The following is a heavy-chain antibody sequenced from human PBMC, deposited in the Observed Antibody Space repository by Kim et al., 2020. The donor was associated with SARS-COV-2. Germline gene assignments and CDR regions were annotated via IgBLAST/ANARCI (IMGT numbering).Heavy chain of an antibody. CDR3: ARGRGYCSSTSCYRNWFDP. Sequence: SETLSLTCAVYGGSFSGYYWSWIRQPPGKGLEWIGEINHSGSTNYNPSLKSRVTISVDTSKNQFSLKLSSVTAADTAVYYCARGRGYCSSTSCYRNWFDP. D-gene: IGHD2-2*02. J-gene: IGHJ5*02. V-gene: IGHV4-34*01. CDR2: INHSGST. CDR1: GGSFSGYY.